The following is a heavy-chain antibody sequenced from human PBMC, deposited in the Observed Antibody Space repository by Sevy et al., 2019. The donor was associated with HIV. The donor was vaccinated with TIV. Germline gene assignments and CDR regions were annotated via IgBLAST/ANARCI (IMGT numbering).Heavy chain of an antibody. Sequence: GGSLRLSCTASGFIFGEYAMSWFRQAPGKGLEWVGFIRSKAFSGTTEYAASVKGRFTISRDDSKSIAHLQMNSLKTEDTAVYYCTRVGRSRFEGGTMDRGPLDYWAQGTLVTVSS. CDR2: IRSKAFSGTT. V-gene: IGHV3-49*03. D-gene: IGHD3-10*01. CDR3: TRVGRSRFEGGTMDRGPLDY. CDR1: GFIFGEYA. J-gene: IGHJ4*02.